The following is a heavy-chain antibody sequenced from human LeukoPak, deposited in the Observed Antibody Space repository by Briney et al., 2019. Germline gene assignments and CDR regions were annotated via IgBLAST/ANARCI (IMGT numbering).Heavy chain of an antibody. V-gene: IGHV1-46*01. CDR3: AREANLGQLRGGNWFDP. D-gene: IGHD3-16*01. CDR2: INTSGGST. Sequence: ASVKVSCKASGYTFTSYYMHWVRQAPGQGLEWMGIINTSGGSTSYAQKFQGRVTMTRDTSTSTVYMELSSLRSEGTAVYYCAREANLGQLRGGNWFDPWGQGTLVTVSS. CDR1: GYTFTSYY. J-gene: IGHJ5*02.